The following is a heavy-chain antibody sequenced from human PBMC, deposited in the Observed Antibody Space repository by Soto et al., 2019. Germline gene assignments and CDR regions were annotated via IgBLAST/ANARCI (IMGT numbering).Heavy chain of an antibody. CDR2: IYYSGST. CDR3: ASSVAGYNWFDP. Sequence: SETLSLTCTVSGGSISSYYWSWIRQPPGKGLEWIGYIYYSGSTNYNPSLKSRVTISVDTSKNQFSLKLSSVTAADTAVYYCASSVAGYNWFDPWGQGTLVTVSS. D-gene: IGHD6-19*01. CDR1: GGSISSYY. J-gene: IGHJ5*02. V-gene: IGHV4-59*01.